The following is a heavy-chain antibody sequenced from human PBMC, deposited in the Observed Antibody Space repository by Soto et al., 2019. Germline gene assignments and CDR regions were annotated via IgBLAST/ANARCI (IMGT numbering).Heavy chain of an antibody. D-gene: IGHD3-10*01. CDR3: AKFYGPGPLDY. Sequence: GGSLRLSCAASGFTFIRYAMSWVRQAPGKGPEWVSAISGSGGSTYYADSVKGRFTTSRDNSKNTLYLQMSSLRAEDTAVYYCAKFYGPGPLDYWGQGTLVTVSS. V-gene: IGHV3-23*01. CDR2: ISGSGGST. J-gene: IGHJ4*02. CDR1: GFTFIRYA.